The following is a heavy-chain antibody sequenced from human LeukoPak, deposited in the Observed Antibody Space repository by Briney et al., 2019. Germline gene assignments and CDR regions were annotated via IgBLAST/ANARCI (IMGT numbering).Heavy chain of an antibody. D-gene: IGHD3-16*02. CDR1: GGSISRYY. CDR2: IYYSWCT. CDR3: ARDPYYDYVWGSYRPYNWFDP. J-gene: IGHJ5*02. Sequence: SETLSLTCTACGGSISRYYWRWIRQPPGKGLEGVGYIYYSWCTNYNPSLQSRVTISVDTSKNQFSLKLSCVTAADTAVYYCARDPYYDYVWGSYRPYNWFDPWGQGTLVTVSS. V-gene: IGHV4-59*01.